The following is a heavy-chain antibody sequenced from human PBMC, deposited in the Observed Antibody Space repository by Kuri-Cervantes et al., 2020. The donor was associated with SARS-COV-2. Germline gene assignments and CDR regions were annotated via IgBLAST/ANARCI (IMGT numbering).Heavy chain of an antibody. CDR2: IYTSGST. CDR1: GGSISSYY. D-gene: IGHD3-3*01. J-gene: IGHJ6*03. Sequence: GSLRLSCTVSGGSISSYYWSWIRQPAGKGLEWIGRIYTSGSTNYNPSLKSRVTISVDTSKNQFSLKLSSVTAADTAVYYCARGTSKIFGVAIYYYYYYMDVWGKGTTVTVSS. V-gene: IGHV4-4*07. CDR3: ARGTSKIFGVAIYYYYYYMDV.